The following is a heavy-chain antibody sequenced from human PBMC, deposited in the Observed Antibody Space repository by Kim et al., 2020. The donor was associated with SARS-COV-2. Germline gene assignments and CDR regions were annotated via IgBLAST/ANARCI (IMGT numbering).Heavy chain of an antibody. CDR1: GGSISSSSYY. CDR2: IYYSGST. CDR3: ARILGTFGYSSHWYFDL. V-gene: IGHV4-39*01. J-gene: IGHJ2*01. D-gene: IGHD5-18*01. Sequence: SETLSLTCTVSGGSISSSSYYWGWIRQPPGKGLEWIGSIYYSGSTYYNPSLKSRVTISVDTSKNQFSLKLSSVTAADTAVYYCARILGTFGYSSHWYFDLWGRGTLVTVSS.